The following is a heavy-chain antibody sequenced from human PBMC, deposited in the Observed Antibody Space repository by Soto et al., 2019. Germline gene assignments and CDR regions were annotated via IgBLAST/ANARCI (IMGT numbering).Heavy chain of an antibody. V-gene: IGHV3-48*02. D-gene: IGHD6-19*01. CDR2: ISSSSSTI. CDR3: ARESHVSSGCHDY. Sequence: EVQLVESGGGLVQPGGSLRLSCAASGFTFSSYSMNWVRQAPGKGLEWVSYISSSSSTIYYADSVKGRFTISRDNAKNSLYLQINSLRDEDTAVYYCARESHVSSGCHDYWGQGTLVTVSS. CDR1: GFTFSSYS. J-gene: IGHJ4*02.